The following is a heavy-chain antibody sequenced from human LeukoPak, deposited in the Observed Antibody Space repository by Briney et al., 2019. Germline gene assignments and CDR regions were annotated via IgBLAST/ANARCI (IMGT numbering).Heavy chain of an antibody. Sequence: SETLSLTCAVSGGSISSGGYSWSWIRQPPGKGLEWIGYIYHSGSTYYNPSLKSRVTISVDRSKNQFSLKLSSVTAADTAVYYCVRVSSAGGSGSSNFDCWGQGTLVTVSS. D-gene: IGHD3-10*01. CDR3: VRVSSAGGSGSSNFDC. CDR1: GGSISSGGYS. CDR2: IYHSGST. J-gene: IGHJ4*02. V-gene: IGHV4-30-2*01.